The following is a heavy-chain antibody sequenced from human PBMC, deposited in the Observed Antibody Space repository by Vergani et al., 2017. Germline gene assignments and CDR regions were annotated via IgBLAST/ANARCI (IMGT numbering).Heavy chain of an antibody. CDR1: GFTFSDFS. V-gene: IGHV3-21*06. Sequence: VQLVESGGGLVKPGGSLRLSCAASGFTFSDFSMSWVRQAPGKGLEVVAFIGSSGPYINYADSVKGRFIISRDNTNNSLFLQLRSLRAEDAAVYYCARDCTSGGCPDNYGMDVWGQGATVTVSS. CDR2: IGSSGPYI. D-gene: IGHD2-8*01. CDR3: ARDCTSGGCPDNYGMDV. J-gene: IGHJ6*02.